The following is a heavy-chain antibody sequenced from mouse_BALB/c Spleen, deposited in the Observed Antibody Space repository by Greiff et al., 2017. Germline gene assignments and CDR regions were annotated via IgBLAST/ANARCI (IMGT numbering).Heavy chain of an antibody. J-gene: IGHJ3*01. D-gene: IGHD2-1*01. CDR2: ISSGGSYT. CDR3: TRDRGNGNYPAWFAY. CDR1: GFTFSSYT. V-gene: IGHV5-6-4*01. Sequence: EVQLVESGGGLVKPGGSLKLSCAASGFTFSSYTMSWVRQTPEKRLEWVATISSGGSYTYYPDSVKGRFTISRDNAKNTLYLQMSSLKSEDTAMYYCTRDRGNGNYPAWFAYWGQGTLVTVSA.